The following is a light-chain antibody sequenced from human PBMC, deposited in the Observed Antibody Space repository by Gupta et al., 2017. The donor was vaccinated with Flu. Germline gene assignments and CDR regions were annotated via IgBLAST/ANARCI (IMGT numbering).Light chain of an antibody. CDR1: QNINDC. J-gene: IGKJ4*01. CDR3: QQYDTYSPVT. Sequence: STLSASIGDGVTITCRASQNINDCLAWYQQKPGKAPKLLIYKASNLQSGVPSRFSGGGSGTEFTLTISSLQPDDFATYYCQQYDTYSPVTFGGGTKVEI. CDR2: KAS. V-gene: IGKV1-5*03.